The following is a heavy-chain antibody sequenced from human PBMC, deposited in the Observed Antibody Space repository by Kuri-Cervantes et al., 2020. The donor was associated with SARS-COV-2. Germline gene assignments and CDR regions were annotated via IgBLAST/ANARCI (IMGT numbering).Heavy chain of an antibody. V-gene: IGHV1-18*01. Sequence: ASVKVSCKASGYPFPNNAISWVRQAPGQGLEWMGWISAYNGNTNYAQKLQGRVTMTTDTSTSTAYMELRSLRSDDTAVYYCARSVGRADYWGQGTLVTVSS. J-gene: IGHJ4*02. CDR3: ARSVGRADY. CDR1: GYPFPNNA. CDR2: ISAYNGNT. D-gene: IGHD3-10*01.